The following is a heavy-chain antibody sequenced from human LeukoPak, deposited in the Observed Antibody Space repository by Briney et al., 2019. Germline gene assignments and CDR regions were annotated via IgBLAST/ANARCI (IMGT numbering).Heavy chain of an antibody. J-gene: IGHJ6*03. V-gene: IGHV7-4-1*02. CDR2: INPNTGYP. CDR3: ARTIYDSSRVRDYYYYMDV. CDR1: GYSFTRFS. Sequence: ASVKVSCRASGYSFTRFSINWVRQAPGQGLEWMGWINPNTGYPTYAQGFTGRFVFSSDTSVSTAYLQISSLKAEDTAVYYCARTIYDSSRVRDYYYYMDVWGKGTTVTVSS. D-gene: IGHD3-22*01.